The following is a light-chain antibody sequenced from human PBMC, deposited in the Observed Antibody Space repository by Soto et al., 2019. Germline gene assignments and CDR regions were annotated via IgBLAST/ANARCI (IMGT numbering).Light chain of an antibody. Sequence: QSALTQPSSVSGSPGQSVTISCTGTSSDVGGYNYVSWYQQHPGKAPKLVIYDVSKRPSGVPDRFSGSKSGNTASLTISGLQAEDEADYYCCSYAGNSLWVFGGGTKLTVL. CDR3: CSYAGNSLWV. J-gene: IGLJ3*02. CDR2: DVS. CDR1: SSDVGGYNY. V-gene: IGLV2-11*01.